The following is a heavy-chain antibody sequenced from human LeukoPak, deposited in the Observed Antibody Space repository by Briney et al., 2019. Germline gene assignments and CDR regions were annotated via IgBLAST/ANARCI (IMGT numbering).Heavy chain of an antibody. CDR2: ISAYNGNT. D-gene: IGHD3-22*01. CDR1: GYTFTSYG. CDR3: ARELARLYYYDSSGYYY. V-gene: IGHV1-18*01. J-gene: IGHJ4*02. Sequence: ASVKVSCKASGYTFTSYGISWVRQAPGQGLEWMGWISAYNGNTNYAQKLQGRVTMTTDTSTSTAYMELRSLRSDDTAVYYCARELARLYYYDSSGYYYWGQGTLVTVSS.